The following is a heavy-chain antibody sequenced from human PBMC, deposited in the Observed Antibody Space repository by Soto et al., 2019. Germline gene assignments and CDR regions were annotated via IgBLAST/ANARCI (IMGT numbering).Heavy chain of an antibody. J-gene: IGHJ6*02. CDR3: ARVMTTGFYYYYGMDV. CDR2: INPNSGGT. CDR1: GYSFTGYY. D-gene: IGHD4-4*01. V-gene: IGHV1-2*02. Sequence: XSVKVSCKASGYSFTGYYIDWVRQAPGQGLEWMGWINPNSGGTNYAQKFQGRVTMTRDTSISTAYMELSRLRSDDTAVYYCARVMTTGFYYYYGMDVWGQGTTVTVSS.